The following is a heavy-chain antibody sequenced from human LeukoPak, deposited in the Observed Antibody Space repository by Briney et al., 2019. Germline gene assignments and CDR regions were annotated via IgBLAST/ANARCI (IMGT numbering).Heavy chain of an antibody. D-gene: IGHD3-10*01. Sequence: SETLSLTCTVSGGSIGSSSYYWGWFRQPPGKGLEWIGGIYYSGTTYYNPSLRSRVTISIDTSNSQFTLKLSSVTAADTAVYYCARQVGRMWFGELLGPNFDYWGQGTLVTVSS. CDR1: GGSIGSSSYY. CDR3: ARQVGRMWFGELLGPNFDY. CDR2: IYYSGTT. V-gene: IGHV4-39*01. J-gene: IGHJ4*02.